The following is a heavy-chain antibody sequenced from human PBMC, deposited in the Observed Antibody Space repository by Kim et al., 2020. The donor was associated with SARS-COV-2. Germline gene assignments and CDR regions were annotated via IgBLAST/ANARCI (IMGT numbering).Heavy chain of an antibody. CDR2: IKSKTDGGTT. D-gene: IGHD2-15*01. J-gene: IGHJ6*02. CDR1: GFTFSNAW. Sequence: GGSLRLSCAASGFTFSNAWMSWVRQAPGKGLEWVGRIKSKTDGGTTDYAAPVKGRFTISRDDSKNTLYLQMNSLKTEDTAVYYCTTDLMGLYCSGGSCYLYYYYYYGMDVWGQGTTVTVSS. V-gene: IGHV3-15*01. CDR3: TTDLMGLYCSGGSCYLYYYYYYGMDV.